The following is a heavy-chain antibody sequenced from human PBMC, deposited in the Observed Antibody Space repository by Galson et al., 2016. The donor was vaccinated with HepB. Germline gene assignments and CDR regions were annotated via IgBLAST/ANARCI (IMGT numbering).Heavy chain of an antibody. J-gene: IGHJ6*02. V-gene: IGHV4-34*01. CDR3: VRERLLRYFALFPSGYYGMDV. Sequence: SETLSLTCAVSGASFGDFSWSWIRQSPGKGLEWIREINDGGSANYSPSLKTRVTISIDTSKNQFSLNLSSVTAADTSIYYCVRERLLRYFALFPSGYYGMDVWGQGTTVTVSS. CDR2: INDGGSA. D-gene: IGHD3-9*01. CDR1: GASFGDFS.